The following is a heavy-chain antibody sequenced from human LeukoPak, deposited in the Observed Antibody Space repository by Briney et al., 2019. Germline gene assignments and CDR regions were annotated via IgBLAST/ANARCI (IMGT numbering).Heavy chain of an antibody. J-gene: IGHJ4*02. Sequence: GGSLRLSCTASGFTFSNYGMHWVRQAPGKGLEWVALVSFDESNKYYADSVKGRFTISRDNFKNTLYLQMDSLRTEDTAMYYCAKIHTPVVAATAAFDYWGQGTPVTVSS. CDR3: AKIHTPVVAATAAFDY. D-gene: IGHD2-15*01. V-gene: IGHV3-30*18. CDR2: VSFDESNK. CDR1: GFTFSNYG.